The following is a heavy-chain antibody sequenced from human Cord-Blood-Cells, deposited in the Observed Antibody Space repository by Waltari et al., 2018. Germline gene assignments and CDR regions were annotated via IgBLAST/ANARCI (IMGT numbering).Heavy chain of an antibody. Sequence: QAQLMQPGAEVKKPGSSVTLSCKASGGTVSSSDIRWVRRTPGQGLEWMGGISPIFSTANYAQKFQGRVTITADKSTSTAYMELSSRRSEDTAVYYCASGGWYGDYVDYYYGMDVWGQGTTVTVSS. CDR3: ASGGWYGDYVDYYYGMDV. CDR1: GGTVSSSD. CDR2: ISPIFSTA. D-gene: IGHD4-17*01. V-gene: IGHV1-69*06. J-gene: IGHJ6*02.